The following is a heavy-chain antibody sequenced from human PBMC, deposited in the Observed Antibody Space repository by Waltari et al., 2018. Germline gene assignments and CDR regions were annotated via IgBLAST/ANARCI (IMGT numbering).Heavy chain of an antibody. CDR2: INHRGST. V-gene: IGHV4-34*01. CDR1: GGSFSGYY. CDR3: ARGRGITMIVVVIRGYCFDY. J-gene: IGHJ4*02. Sequence: QVQLQQWGAGLLKPSETLSLTCAVYGGSFSGYYWSWIRQPPGKGREWIGEINHRGSTNYNPSLKSRVTISVDTSKNQFSLKLSSVTAADTAVYYCARGRGITMIVVVIRGYCFDYWGQGTLVTVSS. D-gene: IGHD3-22*01.